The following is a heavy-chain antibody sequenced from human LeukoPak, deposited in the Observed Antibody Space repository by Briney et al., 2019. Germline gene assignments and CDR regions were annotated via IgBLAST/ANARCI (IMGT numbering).Heavy chain of an antibody. J-gene: IGHJ3*02. CDR2: IYYSRST. CDR3: ARGRGAARPRGRNAFDI. V-gene: IGHV4-34*01. Sequence: PSETLSLTCAVYGGSFSGYYWSWVRQPPGKGLEWIGYIYYSRSTYHNPSRKSRVTISVDTYKTQFSLKLSSVTAADTAVYYCARGRGAARPRGRNAFDIWGQGTMVTVSS. CDR1: GGSFSGYY. D-gene: IGHD6-6*01.